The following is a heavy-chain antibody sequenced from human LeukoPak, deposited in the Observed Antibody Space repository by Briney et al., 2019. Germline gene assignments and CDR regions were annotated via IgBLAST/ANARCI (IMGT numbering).Heavy chain of an antibody. V-gene: IGHV5-51*01. CDR1: GYSFSSYW. D-gene: IGHD6-19*01. CDR3: ARQSTSGWQNYYGMDV. CDR2: IYPGDSDT. J-gene: IGHJ6*02. Sequence: GESLKISCKGSGYSFSSYWIAWVRQMPGKGLEWMGIIYPGDSDTRYSPSFQGQVTTSADKSISTAYLQWSTLKASDTAMYYCARQSTSGWQNYYGMDVWGQGTTVTVSS.